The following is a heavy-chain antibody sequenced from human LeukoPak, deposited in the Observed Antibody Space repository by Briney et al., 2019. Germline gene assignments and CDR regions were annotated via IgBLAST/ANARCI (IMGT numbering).Heavy chain of an antibody. J-gene: IGHJ4*02. V-gene: IGHV3-48*03. D-gene: IGHD4/OR15-4a*01. CDR1: GFTFSSYE. Sequence: GGSLRLSCAASGFTFSSYEMNWVRQAPGKGLEWVSYISSSGSTIYYADSVKGRFTISRDNAKNSLYLQMNSLRAEDTAVYYCARVLYGGESDYWGQGTLVTVSS. CDR3: ARVLYGGESDY. CDR2: ISSSGSTI.